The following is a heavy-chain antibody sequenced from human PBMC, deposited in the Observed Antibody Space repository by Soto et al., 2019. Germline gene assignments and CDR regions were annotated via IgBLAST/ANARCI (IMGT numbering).Heavy chain of an antibody. CDR2: MYHTGIT. Sequence: QVQLQESGPGLVKPSGTLSLTCAVSRGSISSSNWWSWVRQSPGKGLEWIGAMYHTGITNYSPSRKSRVTMSVGKSNNQFSLKLISVTAADTAVYYCARESYKERNVGYFDLWGRGTLVSVSS. J-gene: IGHJ2*01. D-gene: IGHD1-1*01. CDR1: RGSISSSNW. CDR3: ARESYKERNVGYFDL. V-gene: IGHV4-4*02.